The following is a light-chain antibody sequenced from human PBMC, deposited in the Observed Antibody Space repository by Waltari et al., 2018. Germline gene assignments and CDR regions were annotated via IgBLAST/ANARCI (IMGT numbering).Light chain of an antibody. CDR1: SPNIGSSN. CDR3: AVWDDSLSGVV. V-gene: IGLV1-47*01. CDR2: RNK. Sequence: QSVVTPPASASGTPGQRVTISCSGRSPNIGSSNVSWYQQPPGTPPKPLLFRNKHRPSGVPDRFSGSKSGTSASLAIGGLQSEDEADYYCAVWDDSLSGVVFGGGTKLTVL. J-gene: IGLJ2*01.